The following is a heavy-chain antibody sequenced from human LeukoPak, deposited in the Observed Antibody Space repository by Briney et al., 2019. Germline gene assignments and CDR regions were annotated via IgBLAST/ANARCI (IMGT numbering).Heavy chain of an antibody. CDR3: AREAGILWFGEIRSYYMDV. Sequence: ASVKVSCKASGGTFSSYAISWVRQAPGQGLEWMGGIIPIFGTANYAQKFQGRVTITADESTSTAYMELSSLRSEDTAVYYCAREAGILWFGEIRSYYMDVWGKGTTVTISS. CDR1: GGTFSSYA. J-gene: IGHJ6*03. CDR2: IIPIFGTA. D-gene: IGHD3-10*01. V-gene: IGHV1-69*13.